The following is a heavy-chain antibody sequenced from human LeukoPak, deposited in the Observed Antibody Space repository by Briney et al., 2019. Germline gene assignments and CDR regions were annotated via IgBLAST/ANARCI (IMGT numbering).Heavy chain of an antibody. CDR2: INHSGST. CDR1: GGSFSGYY. CDR3: ARGLPGREYSYGRNLRAFDY. V-gene: IGHV4-34*01. Sequence: PSETLSLTCAVYGGSFSGYYWSWIRPPPGKGLEWIGEINHSGSTNYNPSLKSRVTISVDTSKNQFSLKLSSVTAADTAVYYCARGLPGREYSYGRNLRAFDYWGQGTLVTVSS. D-gene: IGHD5-18*01. J-gene: IGHJ4*02.